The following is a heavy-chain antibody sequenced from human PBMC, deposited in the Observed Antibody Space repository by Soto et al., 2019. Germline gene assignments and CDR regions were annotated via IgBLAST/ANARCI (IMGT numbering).Heavy chain of an antibody. CDR1: GFSFRSYY. V-gene: IGHV3-21*06. D-gene: IGHD3-10*01. Sequence: GGSLRLSCAASGFSFRSYYLNWVRQAPGRGLEWVSSISPSSSFLSYADSVRGRFTISRDNAKSSVHLQMNSLRAEDTAVYFCARVGTDYGSGSPYYSDYWGQGTLVTVSS. CDR2: ISPSSSFL. J-gene: IGHJ4*02. CDR3: ARVGTDYGSGSPYYSDY.